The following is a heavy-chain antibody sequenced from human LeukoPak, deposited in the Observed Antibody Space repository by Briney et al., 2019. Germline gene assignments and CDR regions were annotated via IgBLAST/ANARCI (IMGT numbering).Heavy chain of an antibody. V-gene: IGHV3-21*01. J-gene: IGHJ6*03. CDR2: ITSGSSYI. CDR3: ARDPYSGSYGNYYYYFMDV. D-gene: IGHD1-26*01. Sequence: PGGSLRLSCVASGFTFSSYTMHWVRQAPGKGLEWVSSITSGSSYIYYADSVKGRFTISRDNAKNSLYLQMNSLRAEDTAVYYCARDPYSGSYGNYYYYFMDVWGKGTTVTISS. CDR1: GFTFSSYT.